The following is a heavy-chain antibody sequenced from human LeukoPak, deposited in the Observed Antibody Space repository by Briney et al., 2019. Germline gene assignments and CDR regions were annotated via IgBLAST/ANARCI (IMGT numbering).Heavy chain of an antibody. CDR1: GGSISSYY. CDR3: ARVGGGSSWYPGAPFRY. V-gene: IGHV4-59*01. CDR2: IYYSGST. J-gene: IGHJ4*02. Sequence: SETLSVTSIVSGGSISSYYWSCIRHPPGRGVGCVGYIYYSGSTNYNPSLKSRVTISVDTSKDQFSLTLSSVTAADTAVYYCARVGGGSSWYPGAPFRYWGQGTLVTVSS. D-gene: IGHD6-13*01.